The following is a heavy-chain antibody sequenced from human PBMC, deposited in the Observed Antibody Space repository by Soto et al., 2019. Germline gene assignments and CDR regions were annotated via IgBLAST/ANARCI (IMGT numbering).Heavy chain of an antibody. J-gene: IGHJ4*02. Sequence: PGWSLRLSCSASVFTFSSYGMHWCRQAPGKGLEWVAVISYDGSNKYYADSVKGRFTISRDNSKNTLYLQMNSLRAEDTAVYYCAKDGIVGATTAALIDYWGQGTLVTVSS. D-gene: IGHD1-26*01. CDR1: VFTFSSYG. V-gene: IGHV3-30*18. CDR2: ISYDGSNK. CDR3: AKDGIVGATTAALIDY.